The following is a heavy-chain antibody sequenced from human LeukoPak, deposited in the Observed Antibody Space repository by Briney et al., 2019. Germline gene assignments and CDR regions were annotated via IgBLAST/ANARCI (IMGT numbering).Heavy chain of an antibody. D-gene: IGHD3-22*01. CDR1: GGTFSSYA. CDR3: ARDRYYDSSGYITDI. J-gene: IGHJ3*02. V-gene: IGHV1-69*04. Sequence: GASVKVSCKASGGTFSSYAISWVRQAPGQGLEWMGRIIPILGIANYAQKFQGRVTITADKSTSTAHMELSSLRSEDTAVYYCARDRYYDSSGYITDIWGQGTMVTVSS. CDR2: IIPILGIA.